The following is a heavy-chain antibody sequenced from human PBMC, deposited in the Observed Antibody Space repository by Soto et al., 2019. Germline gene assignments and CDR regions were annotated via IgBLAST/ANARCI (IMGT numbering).Heavy chain of an antibody. CDR3: GRIPRYSFPTADPLDN. CDR2: IIPIFGTA. Sequence: QVHLLQSGPEMKKPGSSVIVSCKASGGTFNTYTFSWVRRAPGQGLEWMGSIIPIFGTATYAPRFQGRLSITADKSATTTYMELTSLTSEDTAFYYCGRIPRYSFPTADPLDNWGQGTLVTVSS. CDR1: GGTFNTYT. V-gene: IGHV1-69*08. J-gene: IGHJ4*02. D-gene: IGHD5-18*01.